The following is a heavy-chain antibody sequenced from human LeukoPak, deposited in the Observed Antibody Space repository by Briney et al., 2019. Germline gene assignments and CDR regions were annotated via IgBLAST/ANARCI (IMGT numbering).Heavy chain of an antibody. D-gene: IGHD5-24*01. CDR2: IYYSGST. CDR3: ARDHGDVEMATHYGMDV. J-gene: IGHJ6*02. V-gene: IGHV4-59*01. CDR1: GGSISSYY. Sequence: PSETLSLTCTVSGGSISSYYWSWVRQPPGKGLEWIGYIYYSGSTNYNPSPKSRVTISVDTSKNQFSLKLSSVTAADTAVYYCARDHGDVEMATHYGMDVWGQGTTVTVSS.